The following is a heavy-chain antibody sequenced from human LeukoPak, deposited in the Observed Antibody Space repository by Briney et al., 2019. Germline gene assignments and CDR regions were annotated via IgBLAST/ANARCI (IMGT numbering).Heavy chain of an antibody. D-gene: IGHD6-13*01. Sequence: GGSLRLSCAASGFSFSRYVMSWVRQAPGKGLEWVPSISGSGHTYYADSVKGRFTVSRDNSNNTMYLQMSNLRAEDTAVYYCAKDRIALACTCPDSWGQGTLVTVSS. CDR3: AKDRIALACTCPDS. CDR2: ISGSGHT. V-gene: IGHV3-23*01. J-gene: IGHJ1*01. CDR1: GFSFSRYV.